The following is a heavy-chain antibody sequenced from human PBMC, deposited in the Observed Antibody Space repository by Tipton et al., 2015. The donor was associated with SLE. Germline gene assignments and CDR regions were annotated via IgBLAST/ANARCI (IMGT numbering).Heavy chain of an antibody. CDR2: VYYSGST. Sequence: TLSLTCAVSGGSISSSSYYWGWIRQPPGKGLEWIGSVYYSGSTYYIPSLKSRVTISVDTSKNQFSLKLSSMTAADTAVYFCARLSIAVAGLDFWGQGTLVTVSS. J-gene: IGHJ4*02. CDR3: ARLSIAVAGLDF. CDR1: GGSISSSSYY. D-gene: IGHD6-19*01. V-gene: IGHV4-39*01.